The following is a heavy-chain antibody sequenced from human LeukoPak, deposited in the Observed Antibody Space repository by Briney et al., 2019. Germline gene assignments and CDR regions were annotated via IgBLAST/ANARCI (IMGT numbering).Heavy chain of an antibody. V-gene: IGHV3-11*01. Sequence: PGGSLRLSCAASGFTFSDYYMSWIRQAPGKGLEWVSYISSSGSTIYYADSVKGRFTISRDNAKNSLYLQMNSLRAEDTAVYYCARLGYCSSTSCSNYYYYGMDVWGQGTTVTVSS. D-gene: IGHD2-2*01. CDR3: ARLGYCSSTSCSNYYYYGMDV. J-gene: IGHJ6*02. CDR1: GFTFSDYY. CDR2: ISSSGSTI.